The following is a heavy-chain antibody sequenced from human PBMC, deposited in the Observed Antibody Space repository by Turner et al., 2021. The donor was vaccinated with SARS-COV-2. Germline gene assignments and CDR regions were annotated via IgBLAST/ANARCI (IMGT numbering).Heavy chain of an antibody. V-gene: IGHV4-59*01. Sequence: QVQLQESGPGLVKPSETLSLTCTVSGGPISSYYWSWIRQPPGKGLEWIGYIYYSGSTNYNPSLKSRVTISVDTSKNQFSLKQSSVTAADTAVYYCARVVPIGVYGSGSYDHGMDVWGQGTTVTVSS. D-gene: IGHD3-10*01. CDR2: IYYSGST. CDR1: GGPISSYY. J-gene: IGHJ6*02. CDR3: ARVVPIGVYGSGSYDHGMDV.